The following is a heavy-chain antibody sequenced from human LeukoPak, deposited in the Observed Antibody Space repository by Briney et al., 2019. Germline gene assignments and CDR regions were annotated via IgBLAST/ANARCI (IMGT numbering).Heavy chain of an antibody. D-gene: IGHD4-17*01. CDR3: ARSYGALYYYYYGMDV. V-gene: IGHV1-2*02. CDR1: GYTFTGYY. Sequence: ASVEVSCKASGYTFTGYYMHWMRQAPGQGLEWMGWINPNSGGTNYAQKFQGRVTMTRDTSISTAYMELSRLRSDDTAVYYCARSYGALYYYYYGMDVWGQGTTVTVSS. CDR2: INPNSGGT. J-gene: IGHJ6*02.